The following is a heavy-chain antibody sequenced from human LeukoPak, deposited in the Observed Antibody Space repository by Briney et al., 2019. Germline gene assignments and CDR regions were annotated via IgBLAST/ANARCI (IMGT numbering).Heavy chain of an antibody. Sequence: PSETLSLTCAVYGGFISGYYWTWIRQPPGKGLEWIGEINHSGSTNYNPSLKSRVTISVDTSKHQFSLKLSSVTAADTAMYYCARLMVANIRKEFDYWGQGTLVTVSS. V-gene: IGHV4-34*01. CDR3: ARLMVANIRKEFDY. J-gene: IGHJ4*02. CDR2: INHSGST. CDR1: GGFISGYY. D-gene: IGHD2-8*01.